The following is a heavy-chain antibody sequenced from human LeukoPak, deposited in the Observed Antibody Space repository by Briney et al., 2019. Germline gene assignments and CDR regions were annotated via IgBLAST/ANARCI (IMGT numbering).Heavy chain of an antibody. CDR1: GYTFTSYD. CDR3: ARESQRYSGSYSHFDY. V-gene: IGHV1-8*02. J-gene: IGHJ4*02. D-gene: IGHD1-26*01. Sequence: AASVKVSCKASGYTFTSYDINWVRQATGQGLEWMGWMNPNSGNTGYAQKFQGRVTMTRNTSISTAYMELSSLRSEDTAVYYCARESQRYSGSYSHFDYWGQGTLVTVSS. CDR2: MNPNSGNT.